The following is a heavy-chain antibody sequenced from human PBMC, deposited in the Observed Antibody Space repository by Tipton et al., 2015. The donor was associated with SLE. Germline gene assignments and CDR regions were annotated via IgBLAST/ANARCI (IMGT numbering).Heavy chain of an antibody. CDR2: ISAGGSRI. CDR3: ATGTQTGWRRDIFDV. D-gene: IGHD6-19*01. Sequence: QSGPEVKKPGASVKVSCKASGYTFTGYFIHWVRQDPGQRLEWMGWISAGGSRIEYSEKFEGRVTITRDSPASTAYMELSSLRSEVTAIYYWATGTQTGWRRDIFDVWGQGTMVTVCS. CDR1: GYTFTGYF. V-gene: IGHV1-3*01. J-gene: IGHJ3*01.